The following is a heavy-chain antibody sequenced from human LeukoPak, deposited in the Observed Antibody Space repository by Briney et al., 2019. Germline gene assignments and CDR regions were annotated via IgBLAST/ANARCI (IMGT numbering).Heavy chain of an antibody. V-gene: IGHV1-2*02. CDR2: INPNSGGT. Sequence: ASVKVSCKASGYTFTGYYMHWVRQAPGQGLEWMGWINPNSGGTNYAQKFQGRVTMTRDTSTSTVYMQLSSLRSEDTAVYYCSRDLGGSYFDYWGQGTLVTVSS. CDR1: GYTFTGYY. D-gene: IGHD1-26*01. CDR3: SRDLGGSYFDY. J-gene: IGHJ4*02.